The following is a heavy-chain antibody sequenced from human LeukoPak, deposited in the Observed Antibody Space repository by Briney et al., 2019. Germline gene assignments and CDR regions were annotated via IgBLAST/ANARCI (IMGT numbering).Heavy chain of an antibody. V-gene: IGHV4-59*01. CDR3: ASYKLSGTSFDY. Sequence: PSETLSLTCAVYGGSFSGYYWSWIRQPPGKGLEWIGYIYYSGSTNYNPSLKSRVTISVDTSKNQFSLKLSSVTAADTAVYYCASYKLSGTSFDYWGQGTLVTVSS. CDR2: IYYSGST. D-gene: IGHD6-13*01. CDR1: GGSFSGYY. J-gene: IGHJ4*02.